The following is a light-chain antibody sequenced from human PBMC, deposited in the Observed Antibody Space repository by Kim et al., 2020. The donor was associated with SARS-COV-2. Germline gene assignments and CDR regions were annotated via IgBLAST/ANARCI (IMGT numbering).Light chain of an antibody. J-gene: IGKJ2*01. V-gene: IGKV1-39*01. CDR1: QRISSY. CDR3: QQSYSTPYT. Sequence: DIQMTQSPSSLSASVGGRVTITCRASQRISSYLNWYQQKPGKAPKLLIYAASSLQSGVPSRFSGSGSGTDFTLTISSLQPEDFATYYCQQSYSTPYTFGQGTKLEI. CDR2: AAS.